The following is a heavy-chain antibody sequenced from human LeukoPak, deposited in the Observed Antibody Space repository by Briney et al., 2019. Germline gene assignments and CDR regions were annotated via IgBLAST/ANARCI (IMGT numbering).Heavy chain of an antibody. CDR2: IIPIFGTA. V-gene: IGHV1-69*05. J-gene: IGHJ3*02. Sequence: SVKVSCKASGGTFSSYAISWVRQAPGQGLEWMGGIIPIFGTANYAQKFQGRVTITTDESTSTAYMELSGLRSEDTAVYYCARDGGQLVSSGAFDIWGQGTMVTVSS. CDR3: ARDGGQLVSSGAFDI. D-gene: IGHD6-6*01. CDR1: GGTFSSYA.